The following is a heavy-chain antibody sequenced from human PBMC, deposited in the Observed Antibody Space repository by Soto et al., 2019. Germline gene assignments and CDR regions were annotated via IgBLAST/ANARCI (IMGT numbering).Heavy chain of an antibody. J-gene: IGHJ4*02. CDR3: ARDARGDEAPMDY. CDR2: INPNSGGT. CDR1: GYTFTGYY. D-gene: IGHD3-10*01. V-gene: IGHV1-2*04. Sequence: ASVKASCKASGYTFTGYYMHWVRQAPGQGLEWMGWINPNSGGTNYAQKFQGWVTMTRDTSISTAYMELSRLRSDDTAMYYCARDARGDEAPMDYWGQGTLVTVSS.